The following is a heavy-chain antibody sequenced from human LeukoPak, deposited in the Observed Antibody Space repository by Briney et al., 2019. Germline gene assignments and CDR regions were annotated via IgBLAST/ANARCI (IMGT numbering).Heavy chain of an antibody. CDR3: ARDIGLFSGWYEVYDY. D-gene: IGHD6-19*01. J-gene: IGHJ4*02. CDR1: GFTFYDYG. CDR2: INWNGGSR. Sequence: GGSLRLSCAASGFTFYDYGMGWVRQAPGKGLEGGSGINWNGGSRVYADSVKGRFTISRDNARDSLYLQMNSLRAEDTALYYCARDIGLFSGWYEVYDYWGQGTLVTVSS. V-gene: IGHV3-20*04.